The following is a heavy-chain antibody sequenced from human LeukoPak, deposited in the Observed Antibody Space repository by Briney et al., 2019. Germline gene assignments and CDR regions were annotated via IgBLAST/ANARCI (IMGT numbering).Heavy chain of an antibody. D-gene: IGHD3-16*01. Sequence: GGSLRLSCAASGLSFSSFAKSWVRQGPARGLEWVSSIRGNGGTSYADSVKGRFTLSSDSSRNTVYFQLNNLRVEDTAIYYCAKASWVSSTDAVRWGQGTLVTVSS. V-gene: IGHV3-23*01. CDR3: AKASWVSSTDAVR. CDR1: GLSFSSFA. J-gene: IGHJ4*02. CDR2: IRGNGGT.